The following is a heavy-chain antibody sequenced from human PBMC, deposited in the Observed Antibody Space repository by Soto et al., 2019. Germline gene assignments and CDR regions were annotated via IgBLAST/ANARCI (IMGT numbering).Heavy chain of an antibody. Sequence: QLQLQESGPGLVKPSETLSLTCTVSGGSISSSSYYWGWIRQPPGKGLEWIGSIYYSGSTYYNPSLKSRVTISVDTSKNQFSLKLSSVTAADTAVYYCARAGPEVTTIVYWGQGTLVTVSS. CDR1: GGSISSSSYY. V-gene: IGHV4-39*01. CDR2: IYYSGST. J-gene: IGHJ4*02. CDR3: ARAGPEVTTIVY. D-gene: IGHD4-17*01.